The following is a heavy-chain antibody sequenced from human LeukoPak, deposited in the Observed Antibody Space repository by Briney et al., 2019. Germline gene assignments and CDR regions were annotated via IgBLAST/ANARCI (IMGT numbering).Heavy chain of an antibody. CDR1: GFDFSSYA. J-gene: IGHJ4*02. CDR3: ARGSRGFGEFNTDY. V-gene: IGHV3-23*01. Sequence: GGSLRLSCVASGFDFSSYAMTWVRQAPGRGLEWVSTISGSGASGSGGTTYYADSVKGRFIISRDNSKNTLYLQMNSLRAEDTAVYYCARGSRGFGEFNTDYWGQGTLVTVSS. CDR2: ISGSGASGSGGTT. D-gene: IGHD3-10*01.